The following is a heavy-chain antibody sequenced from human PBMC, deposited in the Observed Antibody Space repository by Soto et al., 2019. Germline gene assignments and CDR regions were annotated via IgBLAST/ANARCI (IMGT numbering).Heavy chain of an antibody. CDR1: GGSFSDYY. D-gene: IGHD5-12*01. Sequence: SETLSLTCAVNGGSFSDYYWSWVRQPSGKGLEWIGEISHSGSTSYNPSLKSRVTISIGTSKNQFSLKLSSVSAADTAMYYCARGLQRRFGGYKGLGYHGMDVWGQGTTVTVSS. CDR2: ISHSGST. V-gene: IGHV4-34*01. J-gene: IGHJ6*02. CDR3: ARGLQRRFGGYKGLGYHGMDV.